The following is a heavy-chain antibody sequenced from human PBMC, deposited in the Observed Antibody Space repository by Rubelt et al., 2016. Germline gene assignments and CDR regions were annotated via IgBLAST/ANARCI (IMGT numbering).Heavy chain of an antibody. CDR2: IYYSGST. D-gene: IGHD6-13*01. V-gene: IGHV4-59*01. J-gene: IGHJ5*02. Sequence: ESGPGLVKPSETLSLTCTVSGGSISSYYWSWIRQPPGKGLEWIGYIYYSGSTNYNPSLKSRVTISVDTSKNQFSLKLSSVTAADTAVYYCARMWIAAAGTWFDPWGQGTLVTVSS. CDR3: ARMWIAAAGTWFDP. CDR1: GGSISSYY.